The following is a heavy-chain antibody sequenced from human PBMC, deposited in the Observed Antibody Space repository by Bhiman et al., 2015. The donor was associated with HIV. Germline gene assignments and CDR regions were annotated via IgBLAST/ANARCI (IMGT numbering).Heavy chain of an antibody. D-gene: IGHD6-6*01. Sequence: EVQLVESGGGLVKPGGSLRLSCAASGFTFSSYSMNWVRQAPGRGLEWVSSISSSSSYIYYADSLKGRFTISRDNSKNTLYLQMNSLRVEDTAVYYCARGGPGSSTHYYGLDVWGQGP. CDR1: GFTFSSYS. CDR3: ARGGPGSSTHYYGLDV. V-gene: IGHV3-21*01. CDR2: ISSSSSYI. J-gene: IGHJ6*02.